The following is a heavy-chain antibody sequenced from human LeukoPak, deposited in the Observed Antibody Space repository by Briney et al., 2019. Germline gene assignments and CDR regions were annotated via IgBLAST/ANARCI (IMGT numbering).Heavy chain of an antibody. V-gene: IGHV3-23*01. D-gene: IGHD4-17*01. Sequence: GGSLRLSCAASGFSFRDFAMTWVRQAPGKGLEWVSTVSGTGDDTYHSDTAKGRFTMSRDNSENTLDLQMNSLRVEDTAVYYCAKILRPVTSFPQFYFFGMDVWGKGATVTVSS. CDR2: VSGTGDDT. CDR1: GFSFRDFA. CDR3: AKILRPVTSFPQFYFFGMDV. J-gene: IGHJ6*04.